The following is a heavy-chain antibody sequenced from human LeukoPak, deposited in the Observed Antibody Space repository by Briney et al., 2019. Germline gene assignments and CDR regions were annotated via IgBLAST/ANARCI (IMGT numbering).Heavy chain of an antibody. V-gene: IGHV3-7*01. J-gene: IGHJ4*02. Sequence: GGSLRLSCAASGFTFSSYWMSWVRQAPGKGLEWVANIKQDGSEKYYVDSVKGRFTISRDNAKNSLYLQMNSLRAEDTAVYYCARVKYDYYDSSGYYPFWGYWXQGTLVTASS. CDR3: ARVKYDYYDSSGYYPFWGY. CDR2: IKQDGSEK. D-gene: IGHD3-22*01. CDR1: GFTFSSYW.